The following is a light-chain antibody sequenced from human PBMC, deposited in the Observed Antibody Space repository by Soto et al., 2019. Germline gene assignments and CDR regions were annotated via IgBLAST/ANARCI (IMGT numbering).Light chain of an antibody. Sequence: QSVLAQPASVSGSPGQSITISCTGTSSDVGGYDLVSWYQQHPGKAPKLMIYEDSARPSGISNRFSGSKSGDTASLTISRLQAEAEAHYYCCSYAGSTTFVFGGGTQLTVL. CDR2: EDS. V-gene: IGLV2-23*02. CDR3: CSYAGSTTFV. CDR1: SSDVGGYDL. J-gene: IGLJ3*02.